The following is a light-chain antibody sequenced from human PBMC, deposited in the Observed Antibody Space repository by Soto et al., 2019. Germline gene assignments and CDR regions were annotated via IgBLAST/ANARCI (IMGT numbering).Light chain of an antibody. V-gene: IGKV3-15*01. J-gene: IGKJ1*01. CDR1: QSVSST. Sequence: EIVMTQSPATLSVSPGERATLSCRASQSVSSTLAWYQQKPGQAPRLLIYGASTRATGIPARFSGSGSGTEFTLTINSLQSEDFAVYYGQQYNNWPPWTFGQGTKVEIK. CDR2: GAS. CDR3: QQYNNWPPWT.